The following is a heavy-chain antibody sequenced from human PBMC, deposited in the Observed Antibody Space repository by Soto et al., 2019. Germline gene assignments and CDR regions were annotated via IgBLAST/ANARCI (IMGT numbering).Heavy chain of an antibody. D-gene: IGHD3-3*01. CDR2: INHSGST. Sequence: SETLSLTCAVYGGSFSGYYWSWIRQPPGKGLEWIGEINHSGSTNYNPSLKSRVTISVDTSKNQFSLKLSSVTAAGTAVYYCARGSFWSGYFRGWFDPWGQGTLVTVSS. V-gene: IGHV4-34*01. CDR3: ARGSFWSGYFRGWFDP. CDR1: GGSFSGYY. J-gene: IGHJ5*02.